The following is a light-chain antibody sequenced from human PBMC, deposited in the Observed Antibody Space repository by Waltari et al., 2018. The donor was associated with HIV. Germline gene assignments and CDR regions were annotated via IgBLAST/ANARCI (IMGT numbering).Light chain of an antibody. J-gene: IGLJ3*02. CDR1: RRAGGCDNY. Sequence: QSALTQPPSPAGAPGPAVPIPCPGIRRAGGCDNYFSWYQQSPGKAPKFIIYEVSKRPSGVPDRFSGSKSGNTASLTVSGLQADDEADYYCSSYAGSSTWVFGGGTKLTVL. V-gene: IGLV2-8*01. CDR2: EVS. CDR3: SSYAGSSTWV.